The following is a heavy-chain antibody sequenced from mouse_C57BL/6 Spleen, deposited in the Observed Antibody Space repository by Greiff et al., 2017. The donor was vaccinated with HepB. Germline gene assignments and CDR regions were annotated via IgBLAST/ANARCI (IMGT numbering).Heavy chain of an antibody. J-gene: IGHJ1*03. CDR1: GYTFTDYN. V-gene: IGHV1-18*01. CDR3: ARRDYYGSSYGYFDV. D-gene: IGHD1-1*01. CDR2: INPNNGGT. Sequence: EVQLQQSGPELVKPGASVKIPCKASGYTFTDYNMDWVKQSHGKSLEWIGDINPNNGGTIYNQKFKGKATLTVDKSSSTAYMELRSLTSEDTAVYYCARRDYYGSSYGYFDVWGTRTTVTVSS.